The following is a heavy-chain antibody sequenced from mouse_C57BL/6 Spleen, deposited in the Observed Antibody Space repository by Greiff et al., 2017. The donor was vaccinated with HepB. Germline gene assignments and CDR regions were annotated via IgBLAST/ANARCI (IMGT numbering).Heavy chain of an antibody. Sequence: VQLKESGPGLVQPSQSLSITCTVSGFSLTSYGVHWVRQSPGKGLEWLGVIWRGGSTDYNAAFMSRLSITKDNSKSQDFFTMNSLQADDTAIYYCAKNGGGYYGSSLDYWGQGTTLTVSS. J-gene: IGHJ2*01. CDR2: IWRGGST. D-gene: IGHD1-1*01. CDR3: AKNGGGYYGSSLDY. V-gene: IGHV2-5*01. CDR1: GFSLTSYG.